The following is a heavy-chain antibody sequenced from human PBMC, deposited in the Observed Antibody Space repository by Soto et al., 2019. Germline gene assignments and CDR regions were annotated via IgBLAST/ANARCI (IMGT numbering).Heavy chain of an antibody. CDR3: ASSDSSSFFFLYFDY. J-gene: IGHJ4*02. V-gene: IGHV3-23*01. CDR2: ISGSGGST. Sequence: GGSLRLSCAASGFTFSSYAMSWVRQAPGKGLEWVSAISGSGGSTYYADSVKGRFTISRDNSKNTLYLQMNSLRAEDTAVYYCASSDSSSFFFLYFDYWGQGTLVTVSS. D-gene: IGHD6-6*01. CDR1: GFTFSSYA.